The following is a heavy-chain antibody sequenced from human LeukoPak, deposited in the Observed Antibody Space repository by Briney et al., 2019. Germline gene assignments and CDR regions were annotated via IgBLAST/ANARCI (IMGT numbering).Heavy chain of an antibody. CDR2: ISGSGDGA. V-gene: IGHV3-23*01. CDR3: AKGYMQLWWFDY. Sequence: PGGSLRLSCAASGFTFSTYAMSWVRQAPGKWLQWVSLISGSGDGAHYADSVKGRFTISRDNSKNTVYLQMTNLRAEDTAVYYCAKGYMQLWWFDYWGQGTLVTVSS. CDR1: GFTFSTYA. D-gene: IGHD2-21*01. J-gene: IGHJ4*02.